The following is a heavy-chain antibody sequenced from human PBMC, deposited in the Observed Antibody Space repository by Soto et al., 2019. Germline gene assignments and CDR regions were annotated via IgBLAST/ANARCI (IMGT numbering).Heavy chain of an antibody. D-gene: IGHD1-26*01. CDR2: INSDESST. CDR3: VRDQRSYYRGVDY. CDR1: GFTFIIYW. V-gene: IGHV3-74*03. J-gene: IGHJ4*02. Sequence: GGSLRLSCVASGFTFIIYWMHWVRQAPGKGLVWVSRINSDESSTTYADSVKGRFTISRDNAKNTLYLQMNSLGAEDTAVYYCVRDQRSYYRGVDYWGQGTPVTVSS.